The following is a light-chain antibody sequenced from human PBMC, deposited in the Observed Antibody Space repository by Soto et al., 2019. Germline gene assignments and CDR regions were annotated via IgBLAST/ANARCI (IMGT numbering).Light chain of an antibody. V-gene: IGLV2-14*03. CDR3: SSYRSGSTLYV. Sequence: QSALTQPASVSGSPGQSITISCTGTSSDVGGYNYVSWYQHHPGKVPKPLIFDVSNRPSGVSSRFSGSKSGNTASLTISGLQAEDEADYYCSSYRSGSTLYVFGTGTKVT. CDR1: SSDVGGYNY. J-gene: IGLJ1*01. CDR2: DVS.